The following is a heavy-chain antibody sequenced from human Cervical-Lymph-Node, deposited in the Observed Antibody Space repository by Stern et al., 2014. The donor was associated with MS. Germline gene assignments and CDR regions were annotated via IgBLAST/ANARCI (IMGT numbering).Heavy chain of an antibody. CDR2: ISAYNGNT. CDR3: ARSATFWYYFDY. J-gene: IGHJ4*02. CDR1: GYTFTSYG. D-gene: IGHD2/OR15-2a*01. V-gene: IGHV1-18*01. Sequence: QVQLXXXGAEVKKPGASVKVSCKASGYTFTSYGISWVRQAPGQGLXWMGWISAYNGNTNYAQKLQGRVTMTTDTSTSTAYMELRSLRSDDTAVYYCARSATFWYYFDYWGQGTLVTVSS.